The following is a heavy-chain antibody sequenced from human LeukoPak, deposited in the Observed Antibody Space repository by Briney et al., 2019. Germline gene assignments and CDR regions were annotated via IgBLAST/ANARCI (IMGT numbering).Heavy chain of an antibody. CDR1: GYTFTSYG. CDR2: ISAYNGNT. Sequence: ASVKVSCKASGYTFTSYGISWVRQAPGQGLEWMGWISAYNGNTIYAQKLQGRVTMTTDTSTSTAYMELRSLRSDDTAVYYCARVRVGATYYYYYYMDVWGKGTTVTVSS. D-gene: IGHD1-26*01. V-gene: IGHV1-18*01. J-gene: IGHJ6*03. CDR3: ARVRVGATYYYYYYMDV.